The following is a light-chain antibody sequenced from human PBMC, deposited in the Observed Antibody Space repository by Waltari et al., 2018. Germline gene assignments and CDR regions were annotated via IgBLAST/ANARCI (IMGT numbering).Light chain of an antibody. CDR1: QSVSSN. J-gene: IGKJ1*01. CDR3: QQYNNWPPWT. Sequence: IAMTQTPATLSVSPGERATLSCRASQSVSSNLAWYQQKPGQAPRLLIYGASTRATGIPARFSGSGSGTEFTLTISSLQSEDFAVYYCQQYNNWPPWTFGQGTKVEIK. CDR2: GAS. V-gene: IGKV3-15*01.